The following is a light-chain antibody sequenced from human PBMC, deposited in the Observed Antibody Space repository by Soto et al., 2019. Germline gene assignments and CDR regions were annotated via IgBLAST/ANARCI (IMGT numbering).Light chain of an antibody. CDR2: DVS. V-gene: IGLV2-11*01. CDR3: AAWDDSLNGYV. J-gene: IGLJ1*01. CDR1: SNDVAAYNY. Sequence: QSALTQPRSVSGSPGQSVIISCNGTSNDVAAYNYVSWYQQHPGKAPKLVIYDVSKRPSGVPARFSGSKSGNTASLTISGLQAEDEADYYRAAWDDSLNGYVFGTGTKVTVL.